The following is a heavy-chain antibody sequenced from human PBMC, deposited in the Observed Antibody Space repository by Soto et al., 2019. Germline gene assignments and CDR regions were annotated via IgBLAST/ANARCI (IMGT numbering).Heavy chain of an antibody. D-gene: IGHD2-15*01. CDR2: ISTYNGDT. J-gene: IGHJ6*02. Sequence: APVEGSCKASGFAFCTSGIGWARQAPGYGLEWMGWISTYNGDTNDAPKFQDRVTMTSDTSTSTVYMELRSLRSDDTAVYYCARAGAAPYYYYGMDVWGQGTRVTVSS. CDR3: ARAGAAPYYYYGMDV. V-gene: IGHV1-18*01. CDR1: GFAFCTSG.